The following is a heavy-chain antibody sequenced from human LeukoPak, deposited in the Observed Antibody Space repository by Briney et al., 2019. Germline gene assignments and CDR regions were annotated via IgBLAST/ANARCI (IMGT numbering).Heavy chain of an antibody. CDR1: GFTFSSYW. CDR3: FIRGEDAFDT. J-gene: IGHJ3*02. CDR2: ISYDGSNK. Sequence: GGSLRLSCAASGFTFSSYWMSWVRQAPGKGLEWVAVISYDGSNKYYADSVKGRFTISRDNSKNTLYLQMNSLRAEDTAVYYSFIRGEDAFDTWAKGQWSPSLQ. V-gene: IGHV3-30*03. D-gene: IGHD3-16*01.